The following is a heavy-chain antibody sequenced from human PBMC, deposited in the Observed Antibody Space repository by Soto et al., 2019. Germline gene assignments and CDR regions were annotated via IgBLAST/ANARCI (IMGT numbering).Heavy chain of an antibody. CDR2: IKRKIDGETA. D-gene: IGHD3-16*01. CDR1: GFIFTNVW. CDR3: ITDCSASRCYGDGAFHI. Sequence: EAQLVESGGDLVKPGGSLRLSCEGSGFIFTNVWMTWVRQTPGKGLEWVGRIKRKIDGETADYATHVKGRFTISRDDLKNTLYLQMNSLKIEDTAVYYCITDCSASRCYGDGAFHIWGQGTMVTVSS. V-gene: IGHV3-15*01. J-gene: IGHJ3*02.